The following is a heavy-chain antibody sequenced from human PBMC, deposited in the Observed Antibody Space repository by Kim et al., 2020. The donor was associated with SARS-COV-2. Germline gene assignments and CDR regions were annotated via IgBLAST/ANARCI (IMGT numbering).Heavy chain of an antibody. J-gene: IGHJ4*02. Sequence: IGYAASVKGRFTISKDNAQNSLYLQMNSLRAEDTALYYCAKGGRLDYFDYWGQGTLVTVSS. CDR2: I. CDR3: AKGGRLDYFDY. V-gene: IGHV3-9*01.